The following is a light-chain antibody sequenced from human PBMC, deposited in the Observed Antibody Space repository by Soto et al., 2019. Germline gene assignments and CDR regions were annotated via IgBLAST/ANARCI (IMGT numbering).Light chain of an antibody. J-gene: IGKJ1*01. V-gene: IGKV1-39*01. Sequence: DIQMTQSPSSLSVSVGGRVAITCRASQNINSYLNWYQQKPGKAPKLLIFAASSLQSGVPSRLSGSGSATEFTFNISSLQPENFATYYCQQSYSTPRTVAQGTAVDIX. CDR3: QQSYSTPRT. CDR2: AAS. CDR1: QNINSY.